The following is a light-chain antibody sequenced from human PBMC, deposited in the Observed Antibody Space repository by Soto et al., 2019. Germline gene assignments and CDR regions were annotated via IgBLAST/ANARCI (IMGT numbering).Light chain of an antibody. J-gene: IGKJ2*01. CDR3: HQYYEWPYT. CDR2: DAS. CDR1: QPLTTT. Sequence: ETVMTQSPATLSVSPGERATLSCRASQPLTTTLAWYQHKPGQAPKLLIFDASTRATLIPARFSGSGSGTEFTLTIHSLQPEYFAIYSCHQYYEWPYTFGPGTKLEIK. V-gene: IGKV3-15*01.